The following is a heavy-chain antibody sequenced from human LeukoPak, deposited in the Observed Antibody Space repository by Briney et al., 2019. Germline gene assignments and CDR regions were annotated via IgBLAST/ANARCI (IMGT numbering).Heavy chain of an antibody. CDR1: GFTVSSNY. D-gene: IGHD3-22*01. J-gene: IGHJ4*02. CDR3: ANTGIVVIRGY. Sequence: PGGSLRLSCAVSGFTVSSNYMSWVRQAPGKGLEWVSVIYSGGSTYYADSVKGRFTISRDNSKNTLYLQMNSLRAEDTAVYYCANTGIVVIRGYWGQGTLATVSS. CDR2: IYSGGST. V-gene: IGHV3-53*01.